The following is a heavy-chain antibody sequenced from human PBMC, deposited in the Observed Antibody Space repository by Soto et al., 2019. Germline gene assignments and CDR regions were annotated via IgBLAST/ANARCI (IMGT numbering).Heavy chain of an antibody. V-gene: IGHV4-59*01. Sequence: SETLSLTCTVSGGSISSYYWSWIRQPPGEGLEWIGYIYYSGSTIYNPSLKSRVTISVDTSKNQFSLKLSSVTAADTAVYYCARARYDSSGYYYFDYWGQGTLVTVSS. J-gene: IGHJ4*02. CDR2: IYYSGST. D-gene: IGHD3-22*01. CDR1: GGSISSYY. CDR3: ARARYDSSGYYYFDY.